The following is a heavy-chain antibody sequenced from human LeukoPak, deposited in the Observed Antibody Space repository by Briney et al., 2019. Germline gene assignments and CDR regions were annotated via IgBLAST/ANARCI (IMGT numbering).Heavy chain of an antibody. J-gene: IGHJ6*03. D-gene: IGHD2-2*02. CDR3: AKAGGYCSSTSCYNYYYYMDV. Sequence: GGSLRLSCVASGFTFGSYVMSWVRQAPGKGLEWVSGISDTGRSTDDADSVKGRFIISRDNSKNTLYLQMNSLRAEDTAVYYCAKAGGYCSSTSCYNYYYYMDVWGKGTTVTVSS. CDR1: GFTFGSYV. CDR2: ISDTGRST. V-gene: IGHV3-23*01.